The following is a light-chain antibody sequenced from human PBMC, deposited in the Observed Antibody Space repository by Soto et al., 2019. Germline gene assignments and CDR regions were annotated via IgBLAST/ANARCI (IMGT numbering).Light chain of an antibody. CDR3: QQYVRSPPSWT. Sequence: ETVLTQSPGTLSLSPGERATLSCRASQSVSSSYLAWYQQKPGQAPRLLIYDASSRATGIPDRFSGSGSGPDFTLTISRLEPEDFAVYYCQQYVRSPPSWTFGQGTKVDIK. CDR1: QSVSSSY. V-gene: IGKV3-20*01. J-gene: IGKJ1*01. CDR2: DAS.